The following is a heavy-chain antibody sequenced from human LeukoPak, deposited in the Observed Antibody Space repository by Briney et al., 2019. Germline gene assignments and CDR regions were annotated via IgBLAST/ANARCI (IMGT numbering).Heavy chain of an antibody. CDR2: IYYSGST. D-gene: IGHD6-19*01. CDR1: GGSISSYY. V-gene: IGHV4-59*01. J-gene: IGHJ4*02. CDR3: ARVGSSGWEYYFDY. Sequence: SETLSLTCTVSGGSISSYYWSWIRQPAGKGLEWIGYIYYSGSTNYNPSLKSRVTISVDTSKNQFSLKLSSVTAADTAVYYCARVGSSGWEYYFDYWGQGTLVTVSS.